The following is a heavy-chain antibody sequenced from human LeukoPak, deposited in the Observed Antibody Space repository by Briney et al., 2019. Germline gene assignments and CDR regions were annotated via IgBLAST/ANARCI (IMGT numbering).Heavy chain of an antibody. CDR3: ARDSPYSSGWYY. V-gene: IGHV3-30*15. J-gene: IGHJ4*02. Sequence: DSVKGRFTISRDNSKNTLYLEMSSLRTEDTAVYYCARDSPYSSGWYYWGQGTLVTVSS. D-gene: IGHD6-19*01.